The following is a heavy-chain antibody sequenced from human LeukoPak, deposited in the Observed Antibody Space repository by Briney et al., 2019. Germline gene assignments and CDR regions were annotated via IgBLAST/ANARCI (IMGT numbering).Heavy chain of an antibody. Sequence: ASVKVSCKASGYTFTSYDINWVRQATGQGLEWMGWINPNSGGTNYAQKFQGRVTMTRDTSISTAYMELSRLRSDDTAVYYCAREDYGDSLDYWGQGTLVTVSS. V-gene: IGHV1-2*02. CDR1: GYTFTSYD. J-gene: IGHJ4*02. CDR2: INPNSGGT. CDR3: AREDYGDSLDY. D-gene: IGHD4-17*01.